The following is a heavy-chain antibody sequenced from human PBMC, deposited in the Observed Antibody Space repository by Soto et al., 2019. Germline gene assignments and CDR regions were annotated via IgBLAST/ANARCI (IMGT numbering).Heavy chain of an antibody. V-gene: IGHV6-1*01. D-gene: IGHD3-22*01. J-gene: IGHJ6*02. CDR2: TYYRSKWYN. CDR3: ARDLVWDSSGFYYYYGMDV. CDR1: GDSVSSNSAA. Sequence: PSQTLSLTCAISGDSVSSNSAAWNWIRQSPSRGLEWLGRTYYRSKWYNDYAVSVKSRITINPDTSKNQFSLQLNSVTPEDTAVYYCARDLVWDSSGFYYYYGMDVWGQGTTVTVSS.